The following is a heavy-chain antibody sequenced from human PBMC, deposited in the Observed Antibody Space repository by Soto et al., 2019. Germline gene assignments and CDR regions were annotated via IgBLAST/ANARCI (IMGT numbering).Heavy chain of an antibody. Sequence: PSETLSLTCTVSGGSINSSSYYWGWIRQPPGKGLEWIGSIYYSGSTYYNPSLKSRVTISVDTSKNQFSLKLTSVTAADTAVYFCARLVVVIEAVDYWGQGTLVTVSS. CDR3: ARLVVVIEAVDY. CDR1: GGSINSSSYY. CDR2: IYYSGST. D-gene: IGHD3-22*01. J-gene: IGHJ4*02. V-gene: IGHV4-39*07.